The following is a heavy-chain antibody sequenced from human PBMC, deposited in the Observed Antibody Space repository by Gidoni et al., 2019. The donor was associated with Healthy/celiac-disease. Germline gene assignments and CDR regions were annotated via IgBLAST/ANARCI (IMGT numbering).Heavy chain of an antibody. V-gene: IGHV4-59*01. CDR1: GGSISSYY. Sequence: QVQLQESGPGLVKPSETLSLTCTVPGGSISSYYWSWIRQPPGKGLEWIGYIYYSGSTNYNPSLKSRVTISVDTSKNQFSLKLSSVTAADTAVYYCARADSSGYPVYYFDYWGQGTLVTVSS. D-gene: IGHD3-22*01. J-gene: IGHJ4*02. CDR2: IYYSGST. CDR3: ARADSSGYPVYYFDY.